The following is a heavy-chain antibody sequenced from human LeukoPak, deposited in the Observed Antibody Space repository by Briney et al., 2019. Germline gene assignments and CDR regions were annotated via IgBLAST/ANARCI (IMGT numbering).Heavy chain of an antibody. D-gene: IGHD3-22*01. CDR2: ISSSGSTI. J-gene: IGHJ4*02. CDR3: AREGNYYDSSGYYQGFDY. Sequence: GGSLRLSCAASGFTFSDYYMSWIRQDPGKGLEWVSYISSSGSTIYYADSVKGRFTISRDNAKNSLYLQMNSLRAEDTAVYYCAREGNYYDSSGYYQGFDYWGQGTLVTVSS. CDR1: GFTFSDYY. V-gene: IGHV3-11*04.